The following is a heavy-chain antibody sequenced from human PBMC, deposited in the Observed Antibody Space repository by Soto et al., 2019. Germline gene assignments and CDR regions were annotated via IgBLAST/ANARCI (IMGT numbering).Heavy chain of an antibody. J-gene: IGHJ4*02. CDR1: GGSISSGDYY. Sequence: SETLSLTCTVSGGSISSGDYYWSWIRQPPGKGLEWIGYIYYSGSTYYNPSLKSRVTISVDTPKNQFSLKLSSVTAADTAVYYCARAPPADPHDGPEYYFDYWGQGTLVTVSS. CDR2: IYYSGST. CDR3: ARAPPADPHDGPEYYFDY. V-gene: IGHV4-30-4*01.